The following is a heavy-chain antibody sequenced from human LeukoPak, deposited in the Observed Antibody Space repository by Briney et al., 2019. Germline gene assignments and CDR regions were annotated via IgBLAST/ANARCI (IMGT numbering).Heavy chain of an antibody. CDR2: IYSGGST. V-gene: IGHV3-53*01. CDR1: GFTVSSNY. Sequence: GGSLRLSCAASGFTVSSNYMNWVRQAPGKGLEWVSVIYSGGSTNYADSVKGRCTISRDNSKNTVYLQMNSLRAEDTAVYYCAREPYCSGGSCYHAFDIWGQGTMVTVSS. D-gene: IGHD2-15*01. J-gene: IGHJ3*02. CDR3: AREPYCSGGSCYHAFDI.